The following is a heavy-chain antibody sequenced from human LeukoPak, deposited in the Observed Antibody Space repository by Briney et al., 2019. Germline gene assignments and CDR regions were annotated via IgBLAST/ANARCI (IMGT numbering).Heavy chain of an antibody. D-gene: IGHD2-8*01. V-gene: IGHV3-30*02. CDR1: GFTFSSYG. CDR2: IRYDGSNK. Sequence: GGSLRLSCAASGFTFSSYGMHWVRQAPGKGLEWVAFIRYDGSNKYYADSVKGRFTISRDNSKNTLYLQMNSLRAEDTAVYYCAXXYCTNGVCYTDYYYYYMDVWGKGTTVTVSS. J-gene: IGHJ6*03. CDR3: AXXYCTNGVCYTDYYYYYMDV.